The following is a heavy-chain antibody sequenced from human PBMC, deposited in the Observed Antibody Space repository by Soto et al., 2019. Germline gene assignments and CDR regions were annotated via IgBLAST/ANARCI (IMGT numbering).Heavy chain of an antibody. CDR1: GFTFSSYD. D-gene: IGHD2-15*01. Sequence: GGSLRLSCAASGFTFSSYDMHWVRHAPGKGLEWVSAIGTAGDTYYPGSVKGRFTISRENAKNSLYLQMNSLRAGDTAVYYCARGYCSGGSCYSAFDIWGQGTMVTVSS. CDR3: ARGYCSGGSCYSAFDI. J-gene: IGHJ3*02. V-gene: IGHV3-13*01. CDR2: IGTAGDT.